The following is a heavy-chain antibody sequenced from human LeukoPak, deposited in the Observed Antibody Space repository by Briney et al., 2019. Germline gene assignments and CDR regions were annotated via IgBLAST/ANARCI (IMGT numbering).Heavy chain of an antibody. Sequence: GGSLRLSCAASGFTFSSYAMSWVRQAPGKGLEWVSAISGSGGSTYYADSVKGRFTISRDNSKNTLYLQMNSLRAEDTAVYYCAKDLLWIRTGENAFDIWGQGTMVTVSS. V-gene: IGHV3-23*01. CDR2: ISGSGGST. CDR1: GFTFSSYA. CDR3: AKDLLWIRTGENAFDI. J-gene: IGHJ3*02. D-gene: IGHD5-18*01.